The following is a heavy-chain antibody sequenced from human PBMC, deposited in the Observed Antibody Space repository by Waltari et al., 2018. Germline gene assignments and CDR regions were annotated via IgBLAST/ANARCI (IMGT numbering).Heavy chain of an antibody. J-gene: IGHJ3*02. CDR2: IYYSGST. CDR3: ARGGGIYYDSSGYHAPHDWDAFDI. Sequence: QVQLQESGPGLVKPSETLSLTCTVSGGSISSYYWSWIRQPPGKGLEWIGYIYYSGSTNYNPSLKSRVTISVDTSKNQFSLKLSSVTAADTAVYYCARGGGIYYDSSGYHAPHDWDAFDIWGQGTMVTVSS. CDR1: GGSISSYY. D-gene: IGHD3-22*01. V-gene: IGHV4-59*01.